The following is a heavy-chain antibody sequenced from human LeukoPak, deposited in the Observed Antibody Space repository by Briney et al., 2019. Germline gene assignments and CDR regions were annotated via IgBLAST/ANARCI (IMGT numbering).Heavy chain of an antibody. CDR2: INPSGGST. CDR1: GYTFTSYY. D-gene: IGHD2-21*01. J-gene: IGHJ6*02. V-gene: IGHV1-46*01. Sequence: GASVKVSCKASGYTFTSYYMHWVRQAPGQGLEWMGIINPSGGSTSYAQKFQGRVTMTRDTSTSTVYMELSSLRSEDTAVYYCARGCSPPYYYYGMDVWGQGTTVTVSS. CDR3: ARGCSPPYYYYGMDV.